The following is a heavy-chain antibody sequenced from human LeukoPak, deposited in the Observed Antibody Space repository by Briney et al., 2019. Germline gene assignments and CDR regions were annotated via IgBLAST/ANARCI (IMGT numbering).Heavy chain of an antibody. CDR3: AREGPKLDAFDI. J-gene: IGHJ3*02. CDR2: IYSGGST. V-gene: IGHV3-53*01. CDR1: GFTVSSNY. D-gene: IGHD3/OR15-3a*01. Sequence: GGSLRLSCAASGFTVSSNYMSWVRQAPGKGLEWVSVIYSGGSTYYADSVKGRFTISRDNSKNTPYLQMNSLRAEDTAVYYCAREGPKLDAFDIWGQGTMVTVSS.